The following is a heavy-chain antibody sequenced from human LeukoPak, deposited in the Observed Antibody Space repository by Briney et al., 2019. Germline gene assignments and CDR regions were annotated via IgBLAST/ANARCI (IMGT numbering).Heavy chain of an antibody. Sequence: PGGSLRLSCAASGFTFSSYAMSWVRQAPGKGLEWVSAISGSGGSTYYADSVKGRFTISRDNSNNTLYLQMNGLRAEDTAIYYCAKGRYSSSWAPFDPWGQGTLVTVSS. CDR3: AKGRYSSSWAPFDP. D-gene: IGHD4-11*01. CDR1: GFTFSSYA. V-gene: IGHV3-23*01. J-gene: IGHJ5*02. CDR2: ISGSGGST.